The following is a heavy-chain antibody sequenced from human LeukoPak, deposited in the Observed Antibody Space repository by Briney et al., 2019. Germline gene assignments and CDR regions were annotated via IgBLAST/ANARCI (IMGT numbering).Heavy chain of an antibody. V-gene: IGHV3-23*01. D-gene: IGHD2-8*01. CDR2: ISVGVGST. Sequence: PGGSLRLSCAASGFTFSISSIGWVRLAPGKWLGWVLTISVGVGSTYYYAVSVTGRFTISRDNSTNTLYLQMNSLRDEATAVYYCAKVSGYCTNGVCFSYYWGQGTLVTVSS. CDR1: GFTFSISS. J-gene: IGHJ4*02. CDR3: AKVSGYCTNGVCFSYY.